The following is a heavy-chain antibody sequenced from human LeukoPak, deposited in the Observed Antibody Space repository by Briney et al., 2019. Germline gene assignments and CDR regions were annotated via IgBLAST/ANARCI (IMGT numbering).Heavy chain of an antibody. CDR2: ISGSGGSA. Sequence: GGSLRLSCAASGFTFTNYAMSWVRQAPGKGLEWVSGISGSGGSAYYADSVKGRFTISRDNSKNTLYLQMNSLRAEDTAVYYCAKGSDNYDSSGYYGFHTFFDYWGQGTLVTVSS. CDR3: AKGSDNYDSSGYYGFHTFFDY. CDR1: GFTFTNYA. D-gene: IGHD3-22*01. J-gene: IGHJ4*02. V-gene: IGHV3-23*01.